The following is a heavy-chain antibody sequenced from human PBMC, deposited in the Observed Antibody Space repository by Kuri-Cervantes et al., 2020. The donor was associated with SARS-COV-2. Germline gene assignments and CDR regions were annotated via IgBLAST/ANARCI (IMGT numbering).Heavy chain of an antibody. CDR2: ISYDGSNK. CDR3: ARVEWLLPDY. J-gene: IGHJ4*02. D-gene: IGHD3-22*01. V-gene: IGHV3-30-3*01. Sequence: LSLTCAAPGFTFSSYAMHWVRQAPGKGLEWVAVISYDGSNKYYADSVKGRFTISRDNSKNTLYRQMNSLRAEDTAVYYCARVEWLLPDYWGQGTLVTVSS. CDR1: GFTFSSYA.